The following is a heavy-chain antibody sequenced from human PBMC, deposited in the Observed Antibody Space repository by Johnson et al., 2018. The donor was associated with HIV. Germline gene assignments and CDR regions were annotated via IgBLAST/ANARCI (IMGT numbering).Heavy chain of an antibody. CDR1: GFTFSDYD. J-gene: IGHJ3*02. CDR3: ASPNWGGAFDI. Sequence: VQVVESGGGLVQPGGSLRLSCAASGFTFSDYDMSWIRQAPGKGLEWVSYISSSGSTIYCADSVKGRFTISRENAKNSLYLQMNSLGAEDTAVYYCASPNWGGAFDIWGQGTMVTVSS. CDR2: ISSSGSTI. D-gene: IGHD2-21*01. V-gene: IGHV3-11*04.